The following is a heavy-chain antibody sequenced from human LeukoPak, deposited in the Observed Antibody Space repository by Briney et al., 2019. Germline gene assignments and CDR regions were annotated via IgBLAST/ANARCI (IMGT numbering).Heavy chain of an antibody. Sequence: GGSLRLSCAASGFMFSAHAMSWVRQAPGMGLEWVSYISSSSSDIYYADSVKGRFTISRDNAKNSLFLQLNSPRDDDTAVYYCARDNLPYTSGWNGASDIWGQGTMVTVSS. V-gene: IGHV3-48*02. D-gene: IGHD6-19*01. CDR1: GFMFSAHA. CDR2: ISSSSSDI. J-gene: IGHJ3*02. CDR3: ARDNLPYTSGWNGASDI.